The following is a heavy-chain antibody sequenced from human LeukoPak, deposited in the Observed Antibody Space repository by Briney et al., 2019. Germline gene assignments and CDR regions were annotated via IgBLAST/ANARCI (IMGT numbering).Heavy chain of an antibody. CDR1: GYTFTSYG. Sequence: ASVKVSCKASGYTFTSYGISWVRQSPGQGLEWMGWISAYNGNTNYAQKLQGRVTMTTDTSTSTAYMELRSLRSDDTAVYYCARGAHRYSSGWYAPDYWGQGTLVTVSS. D-gene: IGHD6-19*01. V-gene: IGHV1-18*01. J-gene: IGHJ4*02. CDR3: ARGAHRYSSGWYAPDY. CDR2: ISAYNGNT.